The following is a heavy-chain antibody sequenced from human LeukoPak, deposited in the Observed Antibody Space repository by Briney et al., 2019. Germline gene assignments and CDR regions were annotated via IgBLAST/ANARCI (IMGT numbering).Heavy chain of an antibody. CDR2: INHSGST. D-gene: IGHD5-18*01. J-gene: IGHJ4*02. Sequence: SETLSLTCAGYGGSFSGYYWSWIGQPPGKGLEWIGEINHSGSTNYNPSLKSRVTISVDTSKNQFSLKLSSVTAADTAVYYCARRRIQLWSHYFDYWGPGTLVTVSS. V-gene: IGHV4-34*01. CDR3: ARRRIQLWSHYFDY. CDR1: GGSFSGYY.